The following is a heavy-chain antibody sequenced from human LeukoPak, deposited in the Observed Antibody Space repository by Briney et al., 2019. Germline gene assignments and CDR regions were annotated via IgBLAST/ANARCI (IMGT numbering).Heavy chain of an antibody. Sequence: GGALRLSCAASGFTFNNYAMSWVRQSPGKGLEGVSGISTSGLDTPYADSVKGRFTISRDNSKNTLYLQMNSLRVEDTAIYYCARKTSGPNPFDFWGQGTLVTVSS. D-gene: IGHD2-8*01. J-gene: IGHJ4*02. CDR3: ARKTSGPNPFDF. V-gene: IGHV3-23*01. CDR1: GFTFNNYA. CDR2: ISTSGLDT.